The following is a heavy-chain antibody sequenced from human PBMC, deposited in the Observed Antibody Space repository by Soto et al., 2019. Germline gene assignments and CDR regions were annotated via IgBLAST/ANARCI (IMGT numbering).Heavy chain of an antibody. J-gene: IGHJ4*02. CDR3: ARGARRWLQLRDFDY. CDR2: IYYSGST. D-gene: IGHD5-12*01. V-gene: IGHV4-39*07. Sequence: SETLSLTCTVSGGSISSSSYYWGWIRQPPGKGLEWIGSIYYSGSTYYNPSLKSRVTISVDTSMDQFSLKLSSVTAADTAVYYCARGARRWLQLRDFDYWGQGTLVTVSS. CDR1: GGSISSSSYY.